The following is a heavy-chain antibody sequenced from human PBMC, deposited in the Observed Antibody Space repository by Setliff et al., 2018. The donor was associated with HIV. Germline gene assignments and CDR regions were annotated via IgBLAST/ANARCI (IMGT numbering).Heavy chain of an antibody. CDR3: VRRAAAAEVFDY. V-gene: IGHV1-3*04. J-gene: IGHJ4*02. CDR2: LHTGDGRT. Sequence: ASVKVSCKASGYTFTNYYMHWVRQAPGQRLEWMGWLHTGDGRTSYSVKLQGRVTFTRDTSASTAYMELSSLGSEDTAVYYCVRRAAAAEVFDYWGQGTLVTVSS. CDR1: GYTFTNYY. D-gene: IGHD2-2*01.